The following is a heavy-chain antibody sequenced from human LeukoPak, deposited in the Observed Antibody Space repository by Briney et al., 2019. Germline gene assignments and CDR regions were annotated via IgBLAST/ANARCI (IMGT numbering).Heavy chain of an antibody. D-gene: IGHD5-18*01. CDR3: AKDQGIQLWLKYFQH. CDR2: ISGSGGTT. V-gene: IGHV3-23*01. CDR1: GFTFSGYA. J-gene: IGHJ1*01. Sequence: GGSLRLSCAASGFTFSGYAMTWVRQAPGKGLEWVSGISGSGGTTLYADSVKGRFTISRDNSKSTLYLQMNSLRAEDTAVYYCAKDQGIQLWLKYFQHWGQGTLVTVSS.